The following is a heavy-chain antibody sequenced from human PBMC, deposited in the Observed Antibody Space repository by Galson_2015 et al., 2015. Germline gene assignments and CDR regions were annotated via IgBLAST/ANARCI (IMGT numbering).Heavy chain of an antibody. CDR1: GSSISSGYY. CDR3: SRTPESMIGEFDY. V-gene: IGHV4-38-2*01. D-gene: IGHD3-22*01. CDR2: IYHSGST. J-gene: IGHJ4*02. Sequence: ETLSLNSAVSGSSISSGYYWGWLRQPPGKGLEWIGSIYHSGSTYYNQSLKSRVTISVETSKNQFSLKLSSVTAADTAVYYCSRTPESMIGEFDYWCQGTLVTVS.